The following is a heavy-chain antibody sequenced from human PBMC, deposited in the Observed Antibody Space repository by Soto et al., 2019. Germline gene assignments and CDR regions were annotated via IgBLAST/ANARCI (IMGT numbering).Heavy chain of an antibody. V-gene: IGHV4-31*03. CDR2: FYYSGST. CDR3: ARSGFYDSSGTIDY. D-gene: IGHD3-22*01. Sequence: QVQLQESGPGLVKPSQTLSLTCTVSGGSISSGGYYWSWIRQHPGKGLEWIGYFYYSGSTYYNPSLKSRVTISVDTSKNQFSLKLSSVTAADTAVYYCARSGFYDSSGTIDYWGQGTLVTVSS. CDR1: GGSISSGGYY. J-gene: IGHJ4*02.